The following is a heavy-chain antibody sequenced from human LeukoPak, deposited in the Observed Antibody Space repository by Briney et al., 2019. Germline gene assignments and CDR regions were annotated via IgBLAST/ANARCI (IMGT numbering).Heavy chain of an antibody. V-gene: IGHV1-2*02. Sequence: RASVKVSCKASGYTFTGYYMHWVRQAPGQGLEWMGWINPNSGGTNYAQKFQGRVTMTRDTSISTAYMELSRLRSDDTAVYYCARGLTYGSSRPEGYWGQGTLVTVSS. CDR1: GYTFTGYY. D-gene: IGHD3-10*01. J-gene: IGHJ4*02. CDR3: ARGLTYGSSRPEGY. CDR2: INPNSGGT.